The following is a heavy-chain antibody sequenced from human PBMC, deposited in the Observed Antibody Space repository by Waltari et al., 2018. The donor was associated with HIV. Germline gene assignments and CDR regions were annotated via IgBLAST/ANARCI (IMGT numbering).Heavy chain of an antibody. CDR2: IKQDGSEK. Sequence: EVQLVESGGGLVQPGGSLRLSRAASGFTFSSYWMSWVRQAPGKGLEWVANIKQDGSEKNYVDSVKGRFTISRDNAKNSLYLQMNSLRVEDTAVYYCARGRTTSDYWGQGTLVTVSS. D-gene: IGHD1-7*01. CDR3: ARGRTTSDY. J-gene: IGHJ4*02. CDR1: GFTFSSYW. V-gene: IGHV3-7*01.